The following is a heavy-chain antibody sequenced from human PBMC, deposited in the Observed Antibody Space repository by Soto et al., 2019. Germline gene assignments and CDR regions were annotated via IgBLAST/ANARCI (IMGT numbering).Heavy chain of an antibody. Sequence: QLQLQESGPGLVKPSETLSLTCTVSGGSISSGPYSWGWIRQPPGKGLEWIGTFYYSGSTYYNPSRERRGTIAVDTAKNQCSRKGSSGTAADTAMYYCARLGGYCSGTSCYGYYGMDVWGQGTTVTVSS. CDR2: FYYSGST. V-gene: IGHV4-39*01. D-gene: IGHD2-2*01. CDR1: GGSISSGPYS. CDR3: ARLGGYCSGTSCYGYYGMDV. J-gene: IGHJ6*02.